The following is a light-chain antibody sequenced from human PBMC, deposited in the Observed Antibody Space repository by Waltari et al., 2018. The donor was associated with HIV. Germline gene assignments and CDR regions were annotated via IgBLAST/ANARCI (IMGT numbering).Light chain of an antibody. Sequence: SELTPPPSAFWTPGPRGPNSRSGSRSNIGSYLGNWYQQVPGKAPKLLMYKNNQRPSGVPDRFSGSKSGTSASLGISGLRSGDEADYYCATWDSNLSAVLFGGGTKLTVL. J-gene: IGLJ3*02. V-gene: IGLV1-47*01. CDR3: ATWDSNLSAVL. CDR1: RSNIGSYL. CDR2: KNN.